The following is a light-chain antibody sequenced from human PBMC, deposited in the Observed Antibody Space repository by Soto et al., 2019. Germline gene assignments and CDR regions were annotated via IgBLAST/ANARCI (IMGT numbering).Light chain of an antibody. V-gene: IGLV8-61*01. CDR3: VLYMGSGIWV. Sequence: QTVVTQEPSFSVSPGGTVTITCGLSSDSVSTSYYPSWYQQTPGQAPRTLIYNTNTRSSGVPDRFSGSIVGNKAALTITGAQADDESDYYCVLYMGSGIWVFGGGTKVTVL. J-gene: IGLJ3*02. CDR2: NTN. CDR1: SDSVSTSYY.